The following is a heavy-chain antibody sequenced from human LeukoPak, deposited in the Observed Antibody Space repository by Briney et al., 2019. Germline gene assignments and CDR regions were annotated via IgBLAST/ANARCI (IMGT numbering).Heavy chain of an antibody. D-gene: IGHD6-25*01. CDR1: GFTFSNYE. V-gene: IGHV3-48*03. Sequence: GGSLRLSCAASGFTFSNYEMNWVRQAPGKGLEWLSYINSGGSTIYYADSVKGRFTISRDNARNSLYLQMNSLRAEDTAVYYCARDGSSGAVYFDNWGQGTLVTVSS. J-gene: IGHJ4*02. CDR2: INSGGSTI. CDR3: ARDGSSGAVYFDN.